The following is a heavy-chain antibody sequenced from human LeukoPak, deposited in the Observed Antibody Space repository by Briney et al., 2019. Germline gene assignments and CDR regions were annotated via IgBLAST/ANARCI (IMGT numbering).Heavy chain of an antibody. CDR2: ISDSGGST. Sequence: GGSLRLSCADSGITLGNDGMSWGRQPPGKGLEWVAAISDSGGSTNYADSVKGRFTISRDTPRNTLYLQMNSLRAEDTAVYFCAKRGVVIRVFLVGFHKEAYYFDSWGQGALVTVSS. J-gene: IGHJ4*02. CDR1: GITLGNDG. V-gene: IGHV3-23*01. CDR3: AKRGVVIRVFLVGFHKEAYYFDS. D-gene: IGHD3-10*01.